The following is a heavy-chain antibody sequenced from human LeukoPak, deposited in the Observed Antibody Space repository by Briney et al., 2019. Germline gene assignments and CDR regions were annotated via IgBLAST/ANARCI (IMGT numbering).Heavy chain of an antibody. J-gene: IGHJ4*02. CDR1: GFTVGSSY. CDR2: IYSGGST. D-gene: IGHD5/OR15-5a*01. CDR3: ASVSNQYYFDY. Sequence: GGSLRLSCAASGFTVGSSYMSWVRQAPERGLEWVSVIYSGGSTYYADSVKGRFTISRDNSKNTLYLQMNSLRAEDTAVYYCASVSNQYYFDYWGQGTLVTVSS. V-gene: IGHV3-53*01.